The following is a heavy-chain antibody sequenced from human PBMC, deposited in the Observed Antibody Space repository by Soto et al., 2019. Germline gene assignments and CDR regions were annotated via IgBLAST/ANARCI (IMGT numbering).Heavy chain of an antibody. CDR1: GDSVTSVSDY. J-gene: IGHJ6*02. CDR3: ARGVGFGYYYYHMDL. Sequence: NPSETLSLTCTVSGDSVTSVSDYWSWIRQPPGKGLEWIGYTYYSGSADYNPSLGSRVTISIDTSKNQFSLKLTSVTAADTAVYYCARGVGFGYYYYHMDLWGQGTTVTVSS. CDR2: TYYSGSA. V-gene: IGHV4-61*01. D-gene: IGHD3-10*01.